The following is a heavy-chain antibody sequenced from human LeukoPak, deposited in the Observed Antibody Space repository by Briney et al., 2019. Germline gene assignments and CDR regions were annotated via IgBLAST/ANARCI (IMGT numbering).Heavy chain of an antibody. CDR3: AKTPVRRFPLYFDY. V-gene: IGHV3-30*18. J-gene: IGHJ4*02. D-gene: IGHD3-3*01. Sequence: GGSLRLSCAASGFTFSSYAMHGVRQAPGKGVEWVAVISYDGSNKYYADSLKGRFTISRDNSKNTLYLQMNSRRAEDTAVYYCAKTPVRRFPLYFDYWGQGTLVTVSS. CDR1: GFTFSSYA. CDR2: ISYDGSNK.